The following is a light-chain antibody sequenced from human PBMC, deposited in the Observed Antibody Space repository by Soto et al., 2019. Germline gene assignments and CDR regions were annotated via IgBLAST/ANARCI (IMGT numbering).Light chain of an antibody. V-gene: IGKV1-39*01. Sequence: DIQMTQSPSSLSASVGDRVTITCRASQSASTHLNWYQQKPGKVPKLLIYAASSLQSGVPSRFTGSGSGTDFTLTISSLQPEDVAIYYCQQSFRTPWTFGQGTEVEIK. CDR1: QSASTH. CDR3: QQSFRTPWT. J-gene: IGKJ1*01. CDR2: AAS.